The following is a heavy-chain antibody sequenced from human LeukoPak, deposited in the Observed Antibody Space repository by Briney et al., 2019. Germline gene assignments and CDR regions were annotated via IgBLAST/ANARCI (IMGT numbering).Heavy chain of an antibody. CDR2: ISGTGGST. J-gene: IGHJ4*02. CDR1: GFTFSTYA. CDR3: ATYRQVLLPFES. V-gene: IGHV3-23*01. Sequence: GGSLRLSCAASGFTFSTYAMTWVRQAPGKGLEWVSLISGTGGSTYYADSVKGRFTISRDNSKNTLYLQMNSLRAEDTAIYYCATYRQVLLPFESWGQGTLVTVSS. D-gene: IGHD2-8*02.